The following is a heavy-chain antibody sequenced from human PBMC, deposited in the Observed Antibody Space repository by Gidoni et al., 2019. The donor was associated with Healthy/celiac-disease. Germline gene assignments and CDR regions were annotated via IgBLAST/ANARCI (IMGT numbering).Heavy chain of an antibody. J-gene: IGHJ4*02. CDR2: ISSSSSYI. CDR3: ARGDYRYSSGYLGDY. Sequence: EVQLVESGGGLVKPGGSLRLSCAASGFTFSSYSMNWVRQAPGKGLEWVSSISSSSSYIYYADSVKGRFTISRDNAKNSLYLQMNSLRAEDTAVYYCARGDYRYSSGYLGDYWGQGTLVTVSS. V-gene: IGHV3-21*01. CDR1: GFTFSSYS. D-gene: IGHD6-19*01.